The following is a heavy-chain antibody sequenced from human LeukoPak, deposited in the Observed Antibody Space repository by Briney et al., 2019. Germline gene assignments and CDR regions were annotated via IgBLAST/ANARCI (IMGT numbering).Heavy chain of an antibody. J-gene: IGHJ3*02. CDR3: AKDHYSGSYRDDAFDI. Sequence: GGSLRLSCAASGFTVSSNYMSWVRQAPGKGLEWVSAISGSGGSTYYADSVKGRFTISRDNSKNTLYLQMNSLRAEDTAVYYCAKDHYSGSYRDDAFDIWGQGTMVTVSS. D-gene: IGHD1-26*01. CDR2: ISGSGGST. CDR1: GFTVSSNY. V-gene: IGHV3-23*01.